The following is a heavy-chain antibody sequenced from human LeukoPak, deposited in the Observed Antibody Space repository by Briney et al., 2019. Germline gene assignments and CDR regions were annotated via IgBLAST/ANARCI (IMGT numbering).Heavy chain of an antibody. Sequence: GGSLRLSCAASGFTFSTCGMHWVRQAPGKGLGWVAVIWYDGSNKYYTDSVKGRFTISRDNSKNTLDLQMNSLRAEDTAVYYCARDRMALFDCWGQGTLVTVSS. CDR1: GFTFSTCG. V-gene: IGHV3-33*01. CDR2: IWYDGSNK. J-gene: IGHJ4*02. D-gene: IGHD5-24*01. CDR3: ARDRMALFDC.